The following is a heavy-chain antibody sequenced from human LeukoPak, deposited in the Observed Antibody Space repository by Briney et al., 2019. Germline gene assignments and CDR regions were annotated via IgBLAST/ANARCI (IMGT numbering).Heavy chain of an antibody. Sequence: SETLSLTCTVSGYSISSGYYWGWIRQPPGKGPEWIGSIYHSGSTYYNPSLKSRVTISVDTSKNQFSLKLSSVTAADTAVYYCARVRGYYDSSGYGRYYYYYMDVWGKGTTVTVSS. CDR2: IYHSGST. D-gene: IGHD3-22*01. J-gene: IGHJ6*03. V-gene: IGHV4-38-2*02. CDR3: ARVRGYYDSSGYGRYYYYYMDV. CDR1: GYSISSGYY.